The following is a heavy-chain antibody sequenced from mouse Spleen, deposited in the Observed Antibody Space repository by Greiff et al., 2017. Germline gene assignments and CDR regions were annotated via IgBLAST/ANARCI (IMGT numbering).Heavy chain of an antibody. V-gene: IGHV1S56*01. Sequence: VKLVESGPELVKPGASVKMSCKASGYTFTSYYIHWVKQRPGQGLEWIGWIYPGDGSTKYNEKFKGKTTLAADKSSSTAYMLLSSLTSEDSAIYFCARYGYDPFYAMDYWGQGTSVTVSS. J-gene: IGHJ4*01. D-gene: IGHD2-2*01. CDR3: ARYGYDPFYAMDY. CDR1: GYTFTSYY. CDR2: IYPGDGST.